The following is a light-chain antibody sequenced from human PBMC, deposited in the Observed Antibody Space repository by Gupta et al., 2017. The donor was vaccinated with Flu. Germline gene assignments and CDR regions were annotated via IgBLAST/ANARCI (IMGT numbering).Light chain of an antibody. CDR3: QQYANLPLT. V-gene: IGKV1-33*01. CDR2: DAS. J-gene: IGKJ4*01. CDR1: QDISKY. Sequence: DIKMTQSPSSMSASVGDRVTITCQASQDISKYLNWYQQRPGKAPKILIYDASNLETGVPSRFSGSGSGTDFTVTISSLQPEDIATYYCQQYANLPLTFGGGTKVEIK.